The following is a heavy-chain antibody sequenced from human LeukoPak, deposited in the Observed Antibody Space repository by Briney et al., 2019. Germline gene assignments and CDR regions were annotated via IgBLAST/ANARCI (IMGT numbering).Heavy chain of an antibody. Sequence: GESLKISCKGSGYSFTNFWIGWVRQMPGKGLEWMGIIYPGDSSTKYSPSFQGQVTISADRSLSTAYLQWSSLKASDTAIYYCARPQYGASDYWGQGTLVTVSS. CDR3: ARPQYGASDY. CDR1: GYSFTNFW. J-gene: IGHJ4*02. D-gene: IGHD4-17*01. V-gene: IGHV5-51*01. CDR2: IYPGDSST.